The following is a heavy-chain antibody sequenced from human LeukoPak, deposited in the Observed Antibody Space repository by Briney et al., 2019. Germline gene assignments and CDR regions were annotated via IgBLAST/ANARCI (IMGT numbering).Heavy chain of an antibody. V-gene: IGHV3-23*01. CDR1: GFTFSAYA. CDR2: IRGGGGSA. J-gene: IGHJ3*02. CDR3: ARDPNGDYIGAFDM. Sequence: GGSLRLSCTASGFTFSAYAMMWVRQAPGKGPEWVSAIRGGGGSAFYADSVKGRFTISRDNSKYTLFLQMNSLGAEDTAVYYCARDPNGDYIGAFDMWGPGTMVTVSS. D-gene: IGHD4-17*01.